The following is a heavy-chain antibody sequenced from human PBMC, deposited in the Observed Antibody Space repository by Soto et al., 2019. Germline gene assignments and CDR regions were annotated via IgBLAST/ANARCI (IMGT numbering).Heavy chain of an antibody. J-gene: IGHJ5*02. CDR1: VGTFISCA. Sequence: SVKVSCNASVGTFISCAISCVRQAPGQGLEWMGGIIPIFGTTNYAQKFQGRVTITRDTSTSTAYMELSRLRSDDTAVYYCARGRQGKYSSSYQATGPAVSNWFDPWGQGTLVTVSS. D-gene: IGHD6-6*01. V-gene: IGHV1-69*05. CDR3: ARGRQGKYSSSYQATGPAVSNWFDP. CDR2: IIPIFGTT.